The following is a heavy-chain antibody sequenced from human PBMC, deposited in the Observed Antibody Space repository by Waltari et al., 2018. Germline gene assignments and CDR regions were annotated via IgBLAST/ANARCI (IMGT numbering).Heavy chain of an antibody. Sequence: QVPLQLWGAGLLKPSETMSLTCAGYGGSSSGYYWSWIRQPPGKGLEWIGEINHSGSTNYNPSLKSRVTISVDTSKNQFSLKLSSVTAADTAVYYCARGTYGGNSALGDYWGQGTLVTVSS. D-gene: IGHD2-21*02. J-gene: IGHJ4*02. CDR2: INHSGST. CDR3: ARGTYGGNSALGDY. V-gene: IGHV4-34*01. CDR1: GGSSSGYY.